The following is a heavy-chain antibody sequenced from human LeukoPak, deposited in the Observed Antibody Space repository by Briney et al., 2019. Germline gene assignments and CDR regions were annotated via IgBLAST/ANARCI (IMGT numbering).Heavy chain of an antibody. J-gene: IGHJ4*02. Sequence: GASVKVSCKASRGSFSSYAISWVRQAPGQGLEWMGGIIPIFGTANYTQKFQGRVTMTRDTSTTTVYMELSSLRSQDTAVYYCERHKEVGDYYYFDYWGQGTLVTVSS. D-gene: IGHD2/OR15-2a*01. V-gene: IGHV1-69*05. CDR2: IIPIFGTA. CDR1: RGSFSSYA. CDR3: ERHKEVGDYYYFDY.